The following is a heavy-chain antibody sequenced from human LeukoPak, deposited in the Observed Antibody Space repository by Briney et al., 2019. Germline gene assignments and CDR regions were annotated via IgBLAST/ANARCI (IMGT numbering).Heavy chain of an antibody. D-gene: IGHD6-19*01. CDR2: IKEDGSEK. CDR1: GFTFSRSW. V-gene: IGHV3-7*01. J-gene: IGHJ5*02. Sequence: GGSLRLSCAASGFTFSRSWMHWVRQAPGKGLEWVASIKEDGSEKYYVDSVKGRFTISRDNTKNSLYLQMNSLRAEDTAMYYCASSGWYSTPNWFDPWGQGTLVIVSS. CDR3: ASSGWYSTPNWFDP.